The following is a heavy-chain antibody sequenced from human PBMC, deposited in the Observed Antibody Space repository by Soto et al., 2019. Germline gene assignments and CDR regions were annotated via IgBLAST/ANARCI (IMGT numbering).Heavy chain of an antibody. CDR3: GLSPTGTPDGWFDP. D-gene: IGHD1-7*01. J-gene: IGHJ5*02. Sequence: QVQLVQSGAEVKKPGSSVKVSCQASGGSFSTYAISWVRQAPGQGLEWMGGIIPISGKANYAQKFQGRVTLTADKATPTAYMELSSLRCEDTAVYYFGLSPTGTPDGWFDPWGRGALVTVSS. CDR1: GGSFSTYA. V-gene: IGHV1-69*14. CDR2: IIPISGKA.